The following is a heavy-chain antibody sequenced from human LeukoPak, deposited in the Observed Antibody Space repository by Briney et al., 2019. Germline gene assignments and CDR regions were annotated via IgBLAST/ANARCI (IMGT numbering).Heavy chain of an antibody. Sequence: GESLKISCKGSGYSFTTYWIGWVRQMPGEGLEWMGTIYPSDSDTKYSPSFRGQVTISADKSISTAYLQWNSLKASDTAIYYCARYGGSSARFSDYWGQGTLVIVSS. CDR2: IYPSDSDT. CDR3: ARYGGSSARFSDY. D-gene: IGHD4-23*01. CDR1: GYSFTTYW. J-gene: IGHJ4*02. V-gene: IGHV5-51*01.